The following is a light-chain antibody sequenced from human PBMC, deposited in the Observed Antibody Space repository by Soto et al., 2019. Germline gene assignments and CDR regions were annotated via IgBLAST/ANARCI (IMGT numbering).Light chain of an antibody. Sequence: EIVLTQPPATLSLSPGERATLSCRASQSVRSFLAWYQQKPGQAPRLLIYDASNRATGVPGRFSGSGSGTDFTLTISSLEPEDFAVYYCQQRSSWPPALSFGGGTNVE. V-gene: IGKV3-11*01. CDR3: QQRSSWPPALS. CDR1: QSVRSF. J-gene: IGKJ4*01. CDR2: DAS.